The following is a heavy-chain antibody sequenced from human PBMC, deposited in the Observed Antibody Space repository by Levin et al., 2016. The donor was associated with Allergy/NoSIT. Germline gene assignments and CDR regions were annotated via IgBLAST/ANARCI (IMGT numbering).Heavy chain of an antibody. CDR2: IIPIFGTA. CDR3: ARDSEITGDCSSTSCYKEGYYYYYGMDV. D-gene: IGHD2-2*02. Sequence: SVKVSCKASGGTFSSYAISWVRQAPGQGLEWMGGIIPIFGTANYAQKFQGRVTITADESTSTAYMELSSLRSEDTAVYYCARDSEITGDCSSTSCYKEGYYYYYGMDVWGQGTTVTVSS. CDR1: GGTFSSYA. J-gene: IGHJ6*02. V-gene: IGHV1-69*13.